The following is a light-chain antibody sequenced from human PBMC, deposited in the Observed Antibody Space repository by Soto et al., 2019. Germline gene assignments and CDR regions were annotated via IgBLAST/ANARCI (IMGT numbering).Light chain of an antibody. V-gene: IGLV2-8*01. CDR3: SSYAASNIL. J-gene: IGLJ2*01. Sequence: QSALTQPPSASGSPGQSVTISCTGTSSDVGTYNYVSWYQQHPGKAPKLLIYEVNKRPSGVPDRFSGSKSGNTASLPVSGLQAEDEADYYCSSYAASNILFGGGTKLTVL. CDR2: EVN. CDR1: SSDVGTYNY.